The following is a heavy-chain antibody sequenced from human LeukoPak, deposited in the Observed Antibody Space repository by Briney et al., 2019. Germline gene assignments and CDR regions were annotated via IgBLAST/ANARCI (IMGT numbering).Heavy chain of an antibody. CDR1: GFTFSSYA. CDR2: ISYDGSNK. V-gene: IGHV3-30-3*01. J-gene: IGHJ4*02. D-gene: IGHD3-10*01. CDR3: ARDRVSTYGSDPLDY. Sequence: GGSLRLSCAASGFTFSSYAMHGVRQAPGKGLEWVTVISYDGSNKYYADSVKGRFTISRDNSKNTLYLQMNSLRAEDTAVYYCARDRVSTYGSDPLDYWGQGTLVTVSS.